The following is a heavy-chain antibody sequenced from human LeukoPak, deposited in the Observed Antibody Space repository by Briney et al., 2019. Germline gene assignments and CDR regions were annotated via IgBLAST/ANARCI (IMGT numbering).Heavy chain of an antibody. J-gene: IGHJ6*02. CDR1: GFTFSSYS. CDR3: ARDNYDYGHYGSYYGMDV. D-gene: IGHD4-17*01. Sequence: GGSLRLSCAASGFTFSSYSMNWVRQAPGKGLEWVSSTSSSSSYIYYADSVKGRFTISRDNAKNSLYLQMNSLRAEDTAVYYCARDNYDYGHYGSYYGMDVWGQGTMVTVSS. CDR2: TSSSSSYI. V-gene: IGHV3-21*01.